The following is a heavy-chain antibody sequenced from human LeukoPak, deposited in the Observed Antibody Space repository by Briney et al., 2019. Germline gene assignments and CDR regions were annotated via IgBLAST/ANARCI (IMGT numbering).Heavy chain of an antibody. CDR3: ARAQQMDDAFDI. Sequence: GGSLRLSCAASGSTVSSNYMSWVRQAPGKGLEWVSVIYSGGSTYYADSVKGRFTISRDNSKNTLYLQMNSLRAEDTAVYYCARAQQMDDAFDIWGQGTMVTVSS. CDR2: IYSGGST. J-gene: IGHJ3*02. V-gene: IGHV3-53*01. D-gene: IGHD6-13*01. CDR1: GSTVSSNY.